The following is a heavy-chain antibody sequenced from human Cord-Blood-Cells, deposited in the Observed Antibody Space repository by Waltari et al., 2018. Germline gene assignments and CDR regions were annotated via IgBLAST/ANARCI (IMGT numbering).Heavy chain of an antibody. Sequence: QVQLVQSGSELKKPGASVKVSCKASGYTFTSYAMNWVRPAPGQGLEWMGWINTNTGNPTYAQGFTGRFVFSLDTSVSTAYLQICSLKAEDTAVYYCARGGDLGGEHAFDIWGQGTMVTVSS. J-gene: IGHJ3*02. CDR2: INTNTGNP. CDR3: ARGGDLGGEHAFDI. CDR1: GYTFTSYA. V-gene: IGHV7-4-1*01. D-gene: IGHD3-16*01.